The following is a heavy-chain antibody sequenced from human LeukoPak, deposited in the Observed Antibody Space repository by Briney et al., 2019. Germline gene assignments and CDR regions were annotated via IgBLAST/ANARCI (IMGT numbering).Heavy chain of an antibody. D-gene: IGHD2-21*02. Sequence: PGGSLRLSCASSGFTFSSFGMHWDRQAPGKGLEWVALIWYDGSNKYYADSVKGRFTISRDNSKNTLYLHMNSLRAEDTAVYYCAKAGGAWSYFDYWGQGTLVTVSS. J-gene: IGHJ4*02. CDR2: IWYDGSNK. V-gene: IGHV3-33*06. CDR3: AKAGGAWSYFDY. CDR1: GFTFSSFG.